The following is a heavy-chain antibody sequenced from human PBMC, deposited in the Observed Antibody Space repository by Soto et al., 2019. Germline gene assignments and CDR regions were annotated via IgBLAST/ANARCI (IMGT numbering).Heavy chain of an antibody. D-gene: IGHD4-17*01. CDR1: GGSVSSGSYY. Sequence: SETLSLTCTVSGGSVSSGSYYWSWIRQPPGKGLEWIGYIYYSGSTNYNPSLKSRVTISVDTSKNQFSLKLSSVTAADTAVYYCARDGGDYAWGQGTLVTVSS. CDR3: ARDGGDYA. CDR2: IYYSGST. J-gene: IGHJ5*02. V-gene: IGHV4-61*01.